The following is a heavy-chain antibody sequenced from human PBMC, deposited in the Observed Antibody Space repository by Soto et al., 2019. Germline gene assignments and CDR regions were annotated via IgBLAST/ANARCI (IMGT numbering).Heavy chain of an antibody. CDR2: IYYSGST. D-gene: IGHD5-18*01. V-gene: IGHV4-59*01. J-gene: IGHJ4*02. CDR1: GGSISSYY. CDR3: ARGHSSGPRQRFDY. Sequence: PAETLSLTCTVSGGSISSYYWSWIRQPPGKGLEWIGYIYYSGSTNYNPSLKSRVTISVDTSKNQFSLKLSSVTAADTAVYYCARGHSSGPRQRFDYWGQGTLVTVSS.